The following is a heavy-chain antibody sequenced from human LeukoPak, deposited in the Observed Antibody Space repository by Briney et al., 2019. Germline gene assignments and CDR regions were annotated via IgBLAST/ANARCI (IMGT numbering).Heavy chain of an antibody. J-gene: IGHJ4*02. CDR3: ARIYGDHVTLDY. V-gene: IGHV1-2*02. CDR1: GYTFTGYY. D-gene: IGHD4-17*01. CDR2: INPNSGGT. Sequence: ASVKVSCKASGYTFTGYYMHWVRQAPGQGLEWMGWINPNSGGTNYAQKFQGRVTMTRDTSISAAYMELSRLRSGDTAVYYCARIYGDHVTLDYWGQGALVTVSS.